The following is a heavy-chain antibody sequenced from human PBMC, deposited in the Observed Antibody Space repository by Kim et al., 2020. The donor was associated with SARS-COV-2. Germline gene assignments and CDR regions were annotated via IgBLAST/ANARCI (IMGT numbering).Heavy chain of an antibody. Sequence: SGPTLVKPTQTLTLTCTFSGFSLSTSGVGVGWIRQPPGKALEWLALIYWDDDKRYSPSLKSRLTITKDTSKNQVVLTMTNMDPVDTATYYCALFDYGGNVEGAYCMDVWGQGTTVTVSS. D-gene: IGHD4-17*01. V-gene: IGHV2-5*02. CDR2: IYWDDDK. CDR1: GFSLSTSGVG. J-gene: IGHJ6*02. CDR3: ALFDYGGNVEGAYCMDV.